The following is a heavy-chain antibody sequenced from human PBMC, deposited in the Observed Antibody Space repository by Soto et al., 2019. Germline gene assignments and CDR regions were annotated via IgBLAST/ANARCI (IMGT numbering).Heavy chain of an antibody. Sequence: GGSLRLSCAASGFTFSSYWMHWVRQAPGKGLVWVSRINSDGSSTSYADSVKGRFTISRDNAKNTLYLQMNRLRAEDTAVYYCARVGGYDPWNYFDYWGQGTLVTVSS. D-gene: IGHD5-12*01. CDR1: GFTFSSYW. CDR3: ARVGGYDPWNYFDY. CDR2: INSDGSST. J-gene: IGHJ4*02. V-gene: IGHV3-74*01.